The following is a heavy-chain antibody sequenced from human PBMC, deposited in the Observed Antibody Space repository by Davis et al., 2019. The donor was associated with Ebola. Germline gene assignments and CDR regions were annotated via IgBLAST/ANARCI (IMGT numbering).Heavy chain of an antibody. CDR1: GFTFSSYW. Sequence: PGGSLRLSCAASGFTFSSYWMHWVRQAPGKGLEWVSYISSSSSTIYYADSVKGRFTISRDNAKNSLYLQMNSLRAEDTAVYYCARSEYYYDSSGYYLDQGSTGKFDPWGQGTLVTVSS. D-gene: IGHD3-22*01. CDR2: ISSSSSTI. J-gene: IGHJ5*02. CDR3: ARSEYYYDSSGYYLDQGSTGKFDP. V-gene: IGHV3-48*04.